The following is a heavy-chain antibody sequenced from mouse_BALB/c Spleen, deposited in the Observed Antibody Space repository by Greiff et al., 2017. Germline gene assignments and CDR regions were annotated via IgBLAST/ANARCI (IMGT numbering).Heavy chain of an antibody. CDR2: INPSNGRT. Sequence: VQLQQSGAELVKPGASVKLSCKASGYTFTSYWMHWVKQRPGQGLEWIGEINPSNGRTNYNAKFKSKATLTVDKSSSTAYMQLSSLTSEDSAVYYCASAILLRVYWGQGTTLTVSS. D-gene: IGHD1-1*01. CDR1: GYTFTSYW. J-gene: IGHJ2*01. CDR3: ASAILLRVY. V-gene: IGHV1S81*02.